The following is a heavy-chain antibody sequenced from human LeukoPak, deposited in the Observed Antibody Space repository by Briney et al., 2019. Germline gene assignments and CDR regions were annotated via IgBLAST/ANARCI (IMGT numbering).Heavy chain of an antibody. V-gene: IGHV4-38-2*01. Sequence: SETLSLTCAVSGYSISSGYYWGWIRQPPGKGLEWIGSIYHSGSTYYNPSLKSRVTISVDTSKNQFSLKLSSATASDTAVYYCARHPGPRYFDYWGQGTLVTVSS. CDR2: IYHSGST. CDR3: ARHPGPRYFDY. D-gene: IGHD1-14*01. J-gene: IGHJ4*02. CDR1: GYSISSGYY.